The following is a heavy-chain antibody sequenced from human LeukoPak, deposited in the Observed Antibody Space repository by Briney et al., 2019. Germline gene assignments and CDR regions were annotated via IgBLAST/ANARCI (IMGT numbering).Heavy chain of an antibody. CDR2: IYTSGST. D-gene: IGHD4-23*01. J-gene: IGHJ3*02. Sequence: SETLSLTCTVSGGSISSYYCSWIRRPAGEGLEWIGRIYTSGSTNYNPSLKSRVTISVDTSKNQFSLKLSSVTAADTAVYYCAGYGGNSRAAFDIWGQGTMVTVSS. CDR1: GGSISSYY. CDR3: AGYGGNSRAAFDI. V-gene: IGHV4-4*07.